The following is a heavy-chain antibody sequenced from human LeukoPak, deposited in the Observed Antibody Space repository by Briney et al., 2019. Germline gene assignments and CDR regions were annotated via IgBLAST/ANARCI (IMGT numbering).Heavy chain of an antibody. Sequence: ASVKVSCKASGGTFSSYAISWVRQAPGQGLEWMGRIIPILGIANYAQKFQGRVTITADKSTSTAYMELSSLRSEDTAVYYCAAVYDSSGTPYSFDYWGQGTLVTVSS. V-gene: IGHV1-69*04. CDR3: AAVYDSSGTPYSFDY. J-gene: IGHJ4*02. CDR2: IIPILGIA. CDR1: GGTFSSYA. D-gene: IGHD3-22*01.